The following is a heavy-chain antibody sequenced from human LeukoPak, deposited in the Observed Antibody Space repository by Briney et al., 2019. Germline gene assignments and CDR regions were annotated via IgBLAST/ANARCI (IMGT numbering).Heavy chain of an antibody. J-gene: IGHJ4*02. CDR1: GFTFSSYA. Sequence: PGGSLRLSCADSGFTFSSYAMSWVRQAPGKGLGWVSAISGSGGRIYYADSVKGRFTMSRDNSKNMLYLQMNSLRVEDTAVYYCAKGRLVVTGIDYWGQGTQVTVSS. V-gene: IGHV3-23*01. D-gene: IGHD2-21*02. CDR3: AKGRLVVTGIDY. CDR2: ISGSGGRI.